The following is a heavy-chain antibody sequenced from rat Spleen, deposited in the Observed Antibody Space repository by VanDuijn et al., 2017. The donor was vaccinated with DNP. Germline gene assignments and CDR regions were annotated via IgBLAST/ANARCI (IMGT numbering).Heavy chain of an antibody. CDR2: ISTGRGTT. Sequence: EVQLVESGGGLVQPGRSMTLSCAASGFSVSDYYMAWVRQAQSTGLEWVASISTGRGTTYYRDSVTGRLTISRDNAKNTLYLQVDSLRSDDTATYYCARQRVMYTTATGFAYWGQGTLVTVSS. CDR1: GFSVSDYY. CDR3: ARQRVMYTTATGFAY. J-gene: IGHJ3*01. V-gene: IGHV5-25*01. D-gene: IGHD1-6*01.